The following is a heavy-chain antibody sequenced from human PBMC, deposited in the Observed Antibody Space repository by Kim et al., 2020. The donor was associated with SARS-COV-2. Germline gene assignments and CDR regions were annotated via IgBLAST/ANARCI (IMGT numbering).Heavy chain of an antibody. CDR3: AIRWGQPEYNHYGMDV. Sequence: SVKVSCKASGGTFSSYAISWVRQAPGQGLEWMGGIIPIFGTANYAQKFQGRVTITADESTSTAYMELSSLRSEDTAVYYCAIRWGQPEYNHYGMDVWGQGTTVTVSS. CDR1: GGTFSSYA. V-gene: IGHV1-69*13. CDR2: IIPIFGTA. J-gene: IGHJ6*02. D-gene: IGHD3-16*01.